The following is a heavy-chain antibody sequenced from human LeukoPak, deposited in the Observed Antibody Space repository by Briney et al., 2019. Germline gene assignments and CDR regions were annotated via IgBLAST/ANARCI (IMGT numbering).Heavy chain of an antibody. Sequence: PGGSLRLSCAASGFTFSSSEMNWVRQAPGKGLEWVSSISSTSTYIHYADSVKGRFTISRDNAKNSLYLQMNSLRAEDTAVYYCAREFGRGGAFDIWGQGTMVTVSS. D-gene: IGHD3-10*01. CDR2: ISSTSTYI. CDR3: AREFGRGGAFDI. V-gene: IGHV3-48*03. J-gene: IGHJ3*02. CDR1: GFTFSSSE.